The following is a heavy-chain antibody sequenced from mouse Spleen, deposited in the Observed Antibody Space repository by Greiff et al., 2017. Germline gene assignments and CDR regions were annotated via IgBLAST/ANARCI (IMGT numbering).Heavy chain of an antibody. CDR3: ARRITTVVATPYAMDY. CDR2: IHPNSGST. Sequence: SGAELVKPGASVKLSCKASGYTFTSYWMHWVKQRPGQGLEWIGMIHPNSGSTNYNEKFKSKATLTVDKSSSTAYMQLSSLTSEDSAVYYCARRITTVVATPYAMDYWGQGTSVTVSS. CDR1: GYTFTSYW. D-gene: IGHD1-1*01. V-gene: IGHV1-64*01. J-gene: IGHJ4*01.